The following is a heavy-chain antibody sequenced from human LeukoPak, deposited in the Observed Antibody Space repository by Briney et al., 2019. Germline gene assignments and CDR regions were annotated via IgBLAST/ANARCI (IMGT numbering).Heavy chain of an antibody. Sequence: GGSLRLSCAASGFTFSSYATNWVRQAPGKGLEWVSGVSGNGYSTYYADSVRGRFTVSRDNSKNTLSLRMNSLRADDTAVYYCATVGHYGPGSSRLTWFESWGQGTLVMVSS. J-gene: IGHJ5*01. D-gene: IGHD3-10*01. V-gene: IGHV3-23*01. CDR2: VSGNGYST. CDR1: GFTFSSYA. CDR3: ATVGHYGPGSSRLTWFES.